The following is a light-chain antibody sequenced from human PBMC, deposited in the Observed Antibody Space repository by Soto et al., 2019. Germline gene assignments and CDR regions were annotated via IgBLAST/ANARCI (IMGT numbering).Light chain of an antibody. CDR1: SSDFGSYNL. V-gene: IGLV2-23*02. CDR2: EAT. Sequence: QSVLTQPASVSGSPGQSITISCTGTSSDFGSYNLVSWYQQLPGKAPKLMIYEATKRPSGVSNRFSGSKSANTASLTISGLQAEDEADYYCCSYAGSSSFRVFGTGTKLTVL. CDR3: CSYAGSSSFRV. J-gene: IGLJ1*01.